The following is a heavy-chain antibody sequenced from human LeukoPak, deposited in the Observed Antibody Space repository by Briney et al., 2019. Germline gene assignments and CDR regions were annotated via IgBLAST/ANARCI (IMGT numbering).Heavy chain of an antibody. CDR1: GGSFSGYY. CDR3: ARLWSGELY. V-gene: IGHV4-34*01. J-gene: IGHJ4*02. Sequence: SETLSLTCAVYGGSFSGYYWSWIRQPPGKGLEWIGEINHSGSTNYNPSLKSRVTISVDTSKNQFSLKLSSVTAADTAVYYCARLWSGELYWGQGTLVTVSS. CDR2: INHSGST. D-gene: IGHD3-10*01.